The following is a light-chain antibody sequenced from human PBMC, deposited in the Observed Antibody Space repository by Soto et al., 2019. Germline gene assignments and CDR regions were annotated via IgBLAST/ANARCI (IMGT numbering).Light chain of an antibody. V-gene: IGLV1-44*01. J-gene: IGLJ2*01. Sequence: QPVLTQPPSASGTPGQRVTISCHGSSSNNGGNTVNWYQQLPGAAPKLLIYTNSQRPSGVPDRFSGSKSGTSASLAISGLQSEDEADYYCAAWDDSLNGLVLFGGGTKLTVL. CDR1: SSNNGGNT. CDR3: AAWDDSLNGLVL. CDR2: TNS.